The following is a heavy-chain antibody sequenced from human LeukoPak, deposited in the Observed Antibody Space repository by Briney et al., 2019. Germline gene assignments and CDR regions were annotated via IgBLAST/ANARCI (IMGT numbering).Heavy chain of an antibody. J-gene: IGHJ6*02. CDR1: GFTFSSYG. Sequence: PGGSLRLSCAASGFTFSSYGMHWVRQAPGKGLEWVAVISYDGSNKYYADSVKGRFTISRDNSKNTLYLQMNSLRAEDTAVYYCAKEDRVYYDSSGMRGGMDVWGQGTTVTVSS. CDR3: AKEDRVYYDSSGMRGGMDV. V-gene: IGHV3-30*18. D-gene: IGHD3-22*01. CDR2: ISYDGSNK.